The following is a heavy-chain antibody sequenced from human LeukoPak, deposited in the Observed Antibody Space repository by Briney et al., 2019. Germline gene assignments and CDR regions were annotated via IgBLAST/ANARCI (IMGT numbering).Heavy chain of an antibody. J-gene: IGHJ4*02. CDR1: GFTFDDYA. V-gene: IGHV3-9*01. CDR2: ISWNSGSI. CDR3: ARDSPHYDYVWGSYRYPPIYFDY. D-gene: IGHD3-16*02. Sequence: PGGSLRLSCAASGFTFDDYAIHWVRQAPGKGLEWVSGISWNSGSIGYADSVKGRFTISRDNAKNSLYLQMNSLRAEDTAVYYCARDSPHYDYVWGSYRYPPIYFDYWGQGTLVTVSS.